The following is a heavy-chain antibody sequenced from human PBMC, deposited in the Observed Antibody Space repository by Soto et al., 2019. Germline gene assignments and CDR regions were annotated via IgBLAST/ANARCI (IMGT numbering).Heavy chain of an antibody. Sequence: SETLSLTCTVSGGSISSYYWSWIRQPPGKGLEWIGYIYYSGSTNYNPSLKSRVTISVDTSKNQFSLKLSSVAAADTAVYYCARVLTYYDILTGYYPQYYFDYWGHGTLVTVSS. CDR1: GGSISSYY. CDR3: ARVLTYYDILTGYYPQYYFDY. J-gene: IGHJ4*01. CDR2: IYYSGST. V-gene: IGHV4-59*01. D-gene: IGHD3-9*01.